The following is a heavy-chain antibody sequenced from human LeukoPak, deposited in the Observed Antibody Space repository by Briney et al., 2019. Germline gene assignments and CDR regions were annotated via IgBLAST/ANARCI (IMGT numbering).Heavy chain of an antibody. J-gene: IGHJ4*02. CDR3: ARDRYSSGQFDY. CDR2: ISYDGSNK. CDR1: GFNFGSDA. V-gene: IGHV3-30*19. Sequence: GPLRLSCTASGFNFGSDAMHWVRQAPGKGLEWVAVISYDGSNKYYADSVKGRFTISRDNSKNTLYLQMNSLRAEDTAVYYCARDRYSSGQFDYWGQGTLVTVSS. D-gene: IGHD6-19*01.